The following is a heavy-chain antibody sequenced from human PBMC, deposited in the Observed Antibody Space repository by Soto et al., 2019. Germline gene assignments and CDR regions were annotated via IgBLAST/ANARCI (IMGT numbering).Heavy chain of an antibody. CDR3: ARSSGGNFGIIIEGTNWFAP. D-gene: IGHD1-26*01. J-gene: IGHJ5*02. CDR1: GYTFTSSG. CDR2: ISAHTGSS. V-gene: IGHV1-18*01. Sequence: ASVKVSCKASGYTFTSSGMSWVRQAPGQGLEWMGWISAHTGSSEYAQKFKGRVTLTRDTSASTVYMEVSSLTSEDTAMYYCARSSGGNFGIIIEGTNWFAPWGRGTLVTVSS.